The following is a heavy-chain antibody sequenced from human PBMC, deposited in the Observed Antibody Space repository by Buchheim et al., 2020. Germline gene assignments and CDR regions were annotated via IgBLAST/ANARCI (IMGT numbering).Heavy chain of an antibody. D-gene: IGHD3-10*01. CDR3: ARQITMVWGLTVNVYYYMDV. CDR2: IYYGGST. Sequence: QQQLQESGPGLVKPSETLSLTCTVSGGSISNSDSYYWGWIRQPPRNGLEWIGSIYYGGSTYYHPSLKSRVTISVDTSKHQFSLKLSSVTAADTAVYYCARQITMVWGLTVNVYYYMDVWGKGTT. V-gene: IGHV4-39*01. CDR1: GGSISNSDSYY. J-gene: IGHJ6*03.